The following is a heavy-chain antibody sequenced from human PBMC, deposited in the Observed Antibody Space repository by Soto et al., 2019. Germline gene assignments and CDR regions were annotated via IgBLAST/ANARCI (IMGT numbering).Heavy chain of an antibody. J-gene: IGHJ4*02. Sequence: SETLSLTCTVSGGSISSSSYYWGWIRQPPGKGLEWIGSIYYSGSTYYNPSLKSRVTISVDTSKNQFSLKLSSVTAADTAVYYCARSTYSSSWYWNREVYYFDYWGQGTLVTVSS. CDR2: IYYSGST. CDR3: ARSTYSSSWYWNREVYYFDY. CDR1: GGSISSSSYY. V-gene: IGHV4-39*01. D-gene: IGHD6-13*01.